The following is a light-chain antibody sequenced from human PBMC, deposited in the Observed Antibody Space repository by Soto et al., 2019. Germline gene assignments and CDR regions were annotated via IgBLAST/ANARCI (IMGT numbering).Light chain of an antibody. V-gene: IGKV3-20*01. J-gene: IGKJ1*01. CDR1: QSVSSY. CDR2: GAS. Sequence: EIVLTQSPATLSLSPGERATLSCRVSQSVSSYLAWYQQKPGQAPRLLIYGASNRATGIPDRFSGSGSGTDFTPTISRLEPEDFAVYYCQQYGSSGTFGQGTKVDIK. CDR3: QQYGSSGT.